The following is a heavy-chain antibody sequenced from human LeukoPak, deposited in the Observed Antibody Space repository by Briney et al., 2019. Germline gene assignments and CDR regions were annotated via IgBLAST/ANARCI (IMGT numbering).Heavy chain of an antibody. Sequence: GGSLRLSCAASGFTFDDYAMHWVRQAPGKGLEWVSGISWNSGSIGYADSVKGRFTISRDNAKNSLYLEMNSLRAEDTALYYCAKGRSRGYSYGFIFPWGQGTLVTVSS. J-gene: IGHJ5*02. CDR3: AKGRSRGYSYGFIFP. D-gene: IGHD5-18*01. CDR2: ISWNSGSI. V-gene: IGHV3-9*01. CDR1: GFTFDDYA.